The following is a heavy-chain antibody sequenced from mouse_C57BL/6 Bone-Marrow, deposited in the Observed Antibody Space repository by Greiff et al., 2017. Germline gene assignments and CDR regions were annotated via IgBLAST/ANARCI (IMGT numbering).Heavy chain of an antibody. CDR2: IHPNSGST. CDR3: ARPYYSNYWYFDV. J-gene: IGHJ1*03. D-gene: IGHD2-5*01. Sequence: VQLQQPGAELVKPGASVKLSCKASGYTFTSYWMHWVKQRPGQGLEWIGMIHPNSGSTNYNEKFKSKATLTVDTSSSTAYMQLSSLTSEDSAVYYWARPYYSNYWYFDVWGTGTTVTVSS. CDR1: GYTFTSYW. V-gene: IGHV1-64*01.